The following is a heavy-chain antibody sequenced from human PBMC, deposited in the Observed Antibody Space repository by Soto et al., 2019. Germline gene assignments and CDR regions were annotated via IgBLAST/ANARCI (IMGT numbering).Heavy chain of an antibody. V-gene: IGHV4-31*03. CDR3: ARSGDIVATIGAFDI. J-gene: IGHJ3*02. CDR1: GGPISSGGYY. CDR2: IYYSGST. D-gene: IGHD5-12*01. Sequence: PSETLSLTCTVSGGPISSGGYYWIWIRHHPGKGLEWIGYIYYSGSTYYNPSLKSRVTISVDTSKNQFSLKLSSVTAADTAVYYCARSGDIVATIGAFDIWGQGTMVTVSS.